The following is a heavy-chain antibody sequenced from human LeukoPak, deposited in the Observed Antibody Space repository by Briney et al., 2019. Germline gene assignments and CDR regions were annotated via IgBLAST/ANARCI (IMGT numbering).Heavy chain of an antibody. D-gene: IGHD3-9*01. J-gene: IGHJ4*02. Sequence: GGSLRLSCAASGFTFSSYGMHWVRQAPGKGLEWVAVISYDGSNKYYADSVKGRFTISRDNSKNTLYLQMNSLRAEDTAVYYCAKGTYYDILTGYQPAAFDYWGQGTLVTVSS. V-gene: IGHV3-30*18. CDR3: AKGTYYDILTGYQPAAFDY. CDR2: ISYDGSNK. CDR1: GFTFSSYG.